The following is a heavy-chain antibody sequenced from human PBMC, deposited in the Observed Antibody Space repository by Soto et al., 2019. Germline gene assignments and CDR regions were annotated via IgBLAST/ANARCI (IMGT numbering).Heavy chain of an antibody. J-gene: IGHJ4*02. CDR2: IYHSGST. Sequence: SETLSLTCAVSGGSISSGGYSWSWIRQPPGKGLEWIGYIYHSGSTYYNPSLKSRVTISVDRSKNQFSLELSSVTAADTAVYYCARGPPLGYWGQGTLVTVSS. CDR3: ARGPPLGY. CDR1: GGSISSGGYS. V-gene: IGHV4-30-2*01.